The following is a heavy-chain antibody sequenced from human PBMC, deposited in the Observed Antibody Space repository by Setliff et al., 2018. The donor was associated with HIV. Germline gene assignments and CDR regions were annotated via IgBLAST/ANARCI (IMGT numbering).Heavy chain of an antibody. CDR3: VRGSGYYYFDN. J-gene: IGHJ4*02. Sequence: GGSLRLSCGGSGFPFNDAWMTWVRQAPGKGLEWIGRIKTKTDGGTTAYAAPVKGRFTISRDNAENMLYLQMNSLSADDTAVYYCVRGSGYYYFDNWGQGALVTVSS. CDR1: GFPFNDAW. V-gene: IGHV3-15*05. CDR2: IKTKTDGGTT. D-gene: IGHD3-22*01.